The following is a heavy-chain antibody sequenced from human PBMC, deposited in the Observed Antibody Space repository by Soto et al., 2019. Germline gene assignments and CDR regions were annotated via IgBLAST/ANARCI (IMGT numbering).Heavy chain of an antibody. D-gene: IGHD6-13*01. J-gene: IGHJ4*02. V-gene: IGHV4-34*01. CDR2: INHSGST. CDR1: GGSFSGYY. CDR3: ARGGAPFWYSSSWFDY. Sequence: QVQLQQWGAGLLKPSETLSLTCAVYGGSFSGYYWSWIRQPPGKGLEWIGEINHSGSTNYNPSLKSRVTISVDTSKNQFSLKLSSVTAADTAVYYCARGGAPFWYSSSWFDYWGQGTLVTVSA.